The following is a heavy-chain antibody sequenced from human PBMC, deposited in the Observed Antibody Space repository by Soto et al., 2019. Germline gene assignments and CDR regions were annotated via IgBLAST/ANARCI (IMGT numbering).Heavy chain of an antibody. V-gene: IGHV3-30*03. Sequence: QVQLVESGGGVVQPGRSLRLSCAVSEFTNYGMHWVRQAPGKGLEWLALISYDGSDKYYADSVKGRCTISRDNSKNTLYLQMNSLRPEDTAVYYCVRDHYCSGGSCHSDDQWFDPWGQGTLVTVSS. J-gene: IGHJ5*02. CDR2: ISYDGSDK. CDR1: EFTNYG. D-gene: IGHD2-15*01. CDR3: VRDHYCSGGSCHSDDQWFDP.